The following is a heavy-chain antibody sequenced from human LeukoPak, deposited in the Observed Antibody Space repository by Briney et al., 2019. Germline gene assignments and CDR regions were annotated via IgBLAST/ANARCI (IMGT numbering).Heavy chain of an antibody. D-gene: IGHD1-26*01. V-gene: IGHV4-59*01. Sequence: SETLSLTCTVSGGSISSYYWNWIRHPPGKGLEWIGCIYYSGSTNYNPSLKSRVTISVDTSKNQFSLKLNSVTAADTAVYYCARSRAFNSGAFDPWGQGSLVTVSS. CDR2: IYYSGST. CDR1: GGSISSYY. CDR3: ARSRAFNSGAFDP. J-gene: IGHJ5*02.